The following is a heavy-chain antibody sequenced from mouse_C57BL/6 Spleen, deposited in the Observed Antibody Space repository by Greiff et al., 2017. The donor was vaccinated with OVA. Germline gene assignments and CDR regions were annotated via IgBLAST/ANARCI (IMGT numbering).Heavy chain of an antibody. V-gene: IGHV5-4*01. CDR1: GFTFSSYA. CDR3: ARELRPFDY. J-gene: IGHJ2*01. Sequence: VNVVESGGGLVKPGGSLKLSCAASGFTFSSYAMSWVRQTPEKRLEWVATISDGGSYTYYPDNVKGRFTISRDNAKNNLYLQMSHLKSEDTAMYYCARELRPFDYWGQGTTLTVSS. CDR2: ISDGGSYT.